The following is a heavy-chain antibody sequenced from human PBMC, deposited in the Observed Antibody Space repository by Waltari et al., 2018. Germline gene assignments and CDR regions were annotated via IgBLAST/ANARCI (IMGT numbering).Heavy chain of an antibody. V-gene: IGHV1-2*02. J-gene: IGHJ4*02. D-gene: IGHD1-26*01. CDR2: INPNSGGT. CDR3: ARLEWELPDFDY. Sequence: QVQLVQSGAEVKKPGASVKVSCKGSGYTFTGYYIHWLRQAHGQGLEWMGLINPNSGGTNYAQKFQGRVTMTRDTSISTAYMELSRLRSDDTAVYYCARLEWELPDFDYWGQGTLVTVSS. CDR1: GYTFTGYY.